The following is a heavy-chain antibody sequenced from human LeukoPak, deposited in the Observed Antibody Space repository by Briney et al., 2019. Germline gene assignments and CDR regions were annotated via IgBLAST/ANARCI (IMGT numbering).Heavy chain of an antibody. D-gene: IGHD2-15*01. CDR1: GFTFSSYA. CDR3: AKSLLVVVVAAKGGFDY. CDR2: ISGSGGST. V-gene: IGHV3-23*01. J-gene: IGHJ4*02. Sequence: GGSLRLSCAASGFTFSSYAMSWARQAPRKGLEWVSAISGSGGSTYYADSVKGRFTISRDNSKNTLYLQMNSLRAEDTAVYYCAKSLLVVVVAAKGGFDYWGQGTLVTVSS.